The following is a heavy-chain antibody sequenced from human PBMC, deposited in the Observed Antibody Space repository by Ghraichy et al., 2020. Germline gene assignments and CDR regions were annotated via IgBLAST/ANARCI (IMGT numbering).Heavy chain of an antibody. Sequence: GGSLRLSCAASGFTFSSYGMHWVRQAPGKGMEWVAFIRYDGSNKYYADSVKGRFTISRDSSKNTLYLQMNSLRAEDTAVYYCAKDSSSRRGWFDPWGQGNLVTVSS. CDR1: GFTFSSYG. D-gene: IGHD6-13*01. CDR3: AKDSSSRRGWFDP. V-gene: IGHV3-30*02. J-gene: IGHJ5*02. CDR2: IRYDGSNK.